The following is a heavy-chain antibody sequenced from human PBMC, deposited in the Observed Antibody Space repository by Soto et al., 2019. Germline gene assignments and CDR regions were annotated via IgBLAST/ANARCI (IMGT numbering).Heavy chain of an antibody. Sequence: QVQLVQSGAEVKKPGSSVKVSCKASGGTISRYSITWVRQAPGHGLEWIGRVIPIFGIPTYAQKFQGRVTITAYESTSTAYMELSSLRSEDTAVYYCAREDRDRETGLVPAAIDGMDVWGQGTTVTVSS. CDR2: VIPIFGIP. J-gene: IGHJ6*02. D-gene: IGHD2-2*01. V-gene: IGHV1-69*08. CDR3: AREDRDRETGLVPAAIDGMDV. CDR1: GGTISRYS.